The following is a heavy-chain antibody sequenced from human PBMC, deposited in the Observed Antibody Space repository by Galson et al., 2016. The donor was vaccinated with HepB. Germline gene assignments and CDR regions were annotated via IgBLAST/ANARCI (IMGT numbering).Heavy chain of an antibody. CDR1: GYTFISYY. CDR3: ASGNGSPCDFWGGPYNWLDS. D-gene: IGHD3-3*01. J-gene: IGHJ5*01. CDR2: INPSGGST. V-gene: IGHV1-46*01. Sequence: SVKVSCKASGYTFISYYMDWVRQAPGQGLEWMGTINPSGGSTTCAQRFQGRVTMSRDTSTSTAYMELNSLTSEDTAVYYCASGNGSPCDFWGGPYNWLDSWGQGTLVTVSS.